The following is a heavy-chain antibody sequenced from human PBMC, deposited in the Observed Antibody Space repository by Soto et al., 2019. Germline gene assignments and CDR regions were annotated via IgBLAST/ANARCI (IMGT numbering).Heavy chain of an antibody. CDR1: GYTFTGYY. CDR2: INPNSGGT. CDR3: ARGSELRYFDWLSAAPENFDY. D-gene: IGHD3-9*01. J-gene: IGHJ4*02. V-gene: IGHV1-2*04. Sequence: GASVKVSCKASGYTFTGYYMHWVRQAPGQGLEWMGWINPNSGGTNYAQKFQGWVTMTRDTSISTAYMELSRLRSDDTAVYYCARGSELRYFDWLSAAPENFDYWGQGTLVTVSS.